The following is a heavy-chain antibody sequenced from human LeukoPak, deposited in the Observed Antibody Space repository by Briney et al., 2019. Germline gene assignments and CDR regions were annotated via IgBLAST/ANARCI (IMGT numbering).Heavy chain of an antibody. CDR3: AKVHYGSGTIFSFGPFAQQYYFDY. J-gene: IGHJ4*02. Sequence: QTGGSLRLSCAASGFTFSSYAMSWVRQAPGKGLEWVSAISGSGGSTYYADSVKGRFTISRDNSKNTLYLQMNSLRAEDTAVYYCAKVHYGSGTIFSFGPFAQQYYFDYWGQGTLVTVSS. CDR2: ISGSGGST. CDR1: GFTFSSYA. V-gene: IGHV3-23*01. D-gene: IGHD3-10*01.